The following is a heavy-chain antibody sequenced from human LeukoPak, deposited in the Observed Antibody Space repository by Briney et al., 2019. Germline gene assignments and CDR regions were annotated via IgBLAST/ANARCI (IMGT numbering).Heavy chain of an antibody. Sequence: PGRSLRLSCAASGFTFSSYGMHWVRQAPGKGLEWVAVIWYDGSNKYYADSVKGRFTISRDNSKNTLYLQMNSLRAEDTAVYYCAGDQASGSYSYYGMDVWGQGTTVTVSS. CDR2: IWYDGSNK. D-gene: IGHD1-26*01. CDR3: AGDQASGSYSYYGMDV. V-gene: IGHV3-33*01. CDR1: GFTFSSYG. J-gene: IGHJ6*02.